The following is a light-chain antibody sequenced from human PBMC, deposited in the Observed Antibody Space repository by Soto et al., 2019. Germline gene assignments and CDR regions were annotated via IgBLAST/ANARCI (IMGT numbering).Light chain of an antibody. J-gene: IGKJ1*01. CDR1: QSVSSN. Sequence: EIVLTQSPGTLSLSPGERATLSCRASQSVSSNLAWYQQKPGQAPRLLIYSASTRATDIPARFSGSGSGTESTLTISSLQSEDFAVYYCQQYNNWPPGKFGQGTKVDVK. CDR3: QQYNNWPPGK. V-gene: IGKV3-15*01. CDR2: SAS.